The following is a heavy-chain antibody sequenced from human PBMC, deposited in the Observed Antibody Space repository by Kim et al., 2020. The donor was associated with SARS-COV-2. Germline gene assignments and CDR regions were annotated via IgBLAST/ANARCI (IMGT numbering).Heavy chain of an antibody. V-gene: IGHV3-23*01. D-gene: IGHD3-22*01. Sequence: GGSLRLSCAASGFTFSSYAMSWVRQAPGKGLEWVSAISGSGGSTYYADSVKGRFTISRDNSKNTLYLQMNSLRAEDTAVYYCAKDQRATMIVVVPRFDYWGQGTLVTVSS. CDR1: GFTFSSYA. CDR3: AKDQRATMIVVVPRFDY. CDR2: ISGSGGST. J-gene: IGHJ4*02.